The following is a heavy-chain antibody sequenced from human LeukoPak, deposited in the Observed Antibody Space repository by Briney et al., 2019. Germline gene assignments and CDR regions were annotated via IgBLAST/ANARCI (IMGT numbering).Heavy chain of an antibody. Sequence: GESLKISCRSSGFSFTSYFIGWVRQMPGKGLEWMGIIYPGDSHATYSPSFQGQVTISVDKSINTAYLQWSSLKASDTAMYFCVRQPGEGAGDFDSWGQGTLVTVSS. J-gene: IGHJ4*02. CDR2: IYPGDSHA. CDR3: VRQPGEGAGDFDS. V-gene: IGHV5-51*01. CDR1: GFSFTSYF. D-gene: IGHD7-27*01.